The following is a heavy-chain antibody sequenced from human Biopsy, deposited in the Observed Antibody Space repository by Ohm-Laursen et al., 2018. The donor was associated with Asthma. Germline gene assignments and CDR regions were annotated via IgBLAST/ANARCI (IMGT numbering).Heavy chain of an antibody. J-gene: IGHJ5*02. D-gene: IGHD4-17*01. CDR2: IYYSGST. CDR3: ARTTYGHDGFDP. CDR1: GGSINIGDYY. V-gene: IGHV4-31*02. Sequence: TLSLTWTVSGGSINIGDYYWSWIRQHPVKGLEWIGHIYYSGSTYYNPSLKSRVSIPLDTSKNQFSLSLTSVTAADTAVYYCARTTYGHDGFDPWGQGTLVTVSS.